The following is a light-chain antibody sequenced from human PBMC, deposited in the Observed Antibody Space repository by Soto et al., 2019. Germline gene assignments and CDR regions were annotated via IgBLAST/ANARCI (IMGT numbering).Light chain of an antibody. CDR1: QDITNY. J-gene: IGKJ5*01. Sequence: DIQMTQSPSSLSASVGDRVTITCQAIQDITNYLNWYQQKPGKAPRLLRYEASSLETGIPSRFSGSGSGTDFTFIISSRLPEDIATYYCQHYDHLPITFGQVTRLDI. CDR2: EAS. V-gene: IGKV1-33*01. CDR3: QHYDHLPIT.